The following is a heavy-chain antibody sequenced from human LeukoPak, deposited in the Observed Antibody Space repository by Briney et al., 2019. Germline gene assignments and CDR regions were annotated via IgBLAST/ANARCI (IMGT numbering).Heavy chain of an antibody. D-gene: IGHD4-17*01. CDR2: IYYSGST. Sequence: SETLSLTCTVSGDSISSNTYYWGWIRQPPGKGLEWIGSIYYSGSTYYNPSLKSRVTISVDTSKNQFSLKLSSVTAADTAVYYCARVGGMTTVTRISRYYFDYWGQGTLVTVSS. CDR1: GDSISSNTYY. J-gene: IGHJ4*02. CDR3: ARVGGMTTVTRISRYYFDY. V-gene: IGHV4-39*07.